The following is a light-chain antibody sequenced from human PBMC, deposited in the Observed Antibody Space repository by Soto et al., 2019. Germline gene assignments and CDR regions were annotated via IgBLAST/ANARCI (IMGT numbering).Light chain of an antibody. CDR2: GAS. V-gene: IGKV3-20*01. Sequence: EIVLTQSPGTLSLSPGERATLSCTTSQSVSNSYLAWYQQKPGQAPRLLIYGASSRATGIPDRFSGSGSGTDFTLTISRLEPEDSAVYYCEQYGSSPRTFGQGTKVDIK. CDR1: QSVSNSY. CDR3: EQYGSSPRT. J-gene: IGKJ1*01.